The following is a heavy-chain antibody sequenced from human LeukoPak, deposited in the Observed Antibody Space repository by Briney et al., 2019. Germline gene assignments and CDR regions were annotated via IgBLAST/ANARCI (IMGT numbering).Heavy chain of an antibody. J-gene: IGHJ3*02. CDR2: IYYSGST. CDR3: ARTADYYDSRFGAFDI. CDR1: GGSISSYY. Sequence: PSETLSLTCTVSGGSISSYYWSWIRQPPGKGLEWIGYIYYSGSTNYNPSLKSRVTISVDTSKNQFSLKLSSVTAADTAVYYCARTADYYDSRFGAFDIWGQGTMVTVSS. V-gene: IGHV4-59*01. D-gene: IGHD3-22*01.